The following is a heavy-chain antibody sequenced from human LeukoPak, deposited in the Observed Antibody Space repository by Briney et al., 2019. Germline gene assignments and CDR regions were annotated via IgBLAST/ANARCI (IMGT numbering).Heavy chain of an antibody. V-gene: IGHV3-23*01. Sequence: PGGSLRLSCAASGFTFSSYAMSWVRRAPGKGLEWVSAISGSGGSTYYADSVKGRFTISRAKNTLYLQMNSLRAEDTAVYYCAKGGDYCDYWGQGTLVTVSS. CDR3: AKGGDYCDY. CDR1: GFTFSSYA. CDR2: ISGSGGST. J-gene: IGHJ4*02.